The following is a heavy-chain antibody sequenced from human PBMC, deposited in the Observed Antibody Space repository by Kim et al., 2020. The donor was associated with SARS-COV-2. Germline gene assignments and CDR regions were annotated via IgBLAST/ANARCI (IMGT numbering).Heavy chain of an antibody. CDR3: ARTFRGWFDP. Sequence: TMCDAGSLKGRFTISRDNAKNSLLLQMNSLRDEDTAVYYCARTFRGWFDPWGQGTLVTVSS. V-gene: IGHV3-48*02. D-gene: IGHD3-10*01. CDR2: TM. J-gene: IGHJ5*02.